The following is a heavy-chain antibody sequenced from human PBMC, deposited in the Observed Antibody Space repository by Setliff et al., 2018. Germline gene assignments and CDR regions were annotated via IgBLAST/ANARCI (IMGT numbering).Heavy chain of an antibody. J-gene: IGHJ4*02. D-gene: IGHD3-16*01. Sequence: SETLSLTCGVYGGSLSFFHWHWIRQSPGKGLEWIGQINYGGDTIYNPSFKSRVIVSVDRSNNQFSLKLNSVTAADTALYYCAIGGGYCDFFDCFPFDNWGQGWLVTVSS. CDR2: INYGGDT. CDR3: AIGGGYCDFFDCFPFDN. CDR1: GGSLSFFH. V-gene: IGHV4-34*01.